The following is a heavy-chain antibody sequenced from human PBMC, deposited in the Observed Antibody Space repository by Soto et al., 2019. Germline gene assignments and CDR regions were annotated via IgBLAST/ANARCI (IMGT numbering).Heavy chain of an antibody. CDR2: ISYDGSNK. J-gene: IGHJ3*02. CDR1: GFTFSSYA. CDR3: ATPDPRSGSPYGAFDI. D-gene: IGHD3-10*01. Sequence: GGSLRLSCAASGFTFSSYAMHWVRQAPGKGLEWVAVISYDGSNKYYADSVKGRFTISRDNSKNTLYLQMNSLRAEDTAVYYCATPDPRSGSPYGAFDIWGQGTMVTVSS. V-gene: IGHV3-30-3*01.